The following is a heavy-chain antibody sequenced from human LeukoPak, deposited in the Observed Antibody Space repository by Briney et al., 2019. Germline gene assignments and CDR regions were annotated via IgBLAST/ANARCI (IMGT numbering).Heavy chain of an antibody. CDR3: ARIAAAGRGDAFDI. D-gene: IGHD6-13*01. CDR1: GGSISSYY. J-gene: IGHJ3*02. Sequence: SETLSLTCTVSGGSISSYYWCWIRQPAGQGLEWVGRIYTSGSTNYNRSLRSRVPMSVDTSKNQFSLKLSSVTAADTAVYYCARIAAAGRGDAFDIWGQGTMVTVSS. CDR2: IYTSGST. V-gene: IGHV4-4*07.